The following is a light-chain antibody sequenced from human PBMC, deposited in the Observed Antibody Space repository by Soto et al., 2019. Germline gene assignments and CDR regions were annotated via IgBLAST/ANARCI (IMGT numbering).Light chain of an antibody. J-gene: IGLJ2*01. CDR2: DVS. CDR3: TSYTSSSTLVV. V-gene: IGLV2-14*03. CDR1: PSDVGGYNF. Sequence: QSALTQPASVSGSPGQSITISCTGAPSDVGGYNFVSWYQQHPGRAPKLMIYDVSDRPSGVSNRFSGSKSGNTASLTISGLQAEDEADYYCTSYTSSSTLVVFGRGTKLTVL.